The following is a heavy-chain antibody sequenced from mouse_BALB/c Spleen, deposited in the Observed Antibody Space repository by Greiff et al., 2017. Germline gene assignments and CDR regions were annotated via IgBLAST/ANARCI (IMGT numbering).Heavy chain of an antibody. CDR2: IWGDGST. CDR1: GFSLTGYG. D-gene: IGHD1-1*01. CDR3: ARDGLVTTVPFAY. V-gene: IGHV2-6-7*01. J-gene: IGHJ3*01. Sequence: VQVVESGPGLVAPSQSLSITCTVSGFSLTGYGVNWVRQPPGKGLEWLGMIWGDGSTDYNSALKSRLSISKDNSKSQVFLKMNSLQTDDTARYYCARDGLVTTVPFAYWGQGTLVTVSA.